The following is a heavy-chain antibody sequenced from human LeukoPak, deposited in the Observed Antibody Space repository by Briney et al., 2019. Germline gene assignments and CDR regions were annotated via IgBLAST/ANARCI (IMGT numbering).Heavy chain of an antibody. V-gene: IGHV1-69*01. D-gene: IGHD3-16*01. CDR3: ATGLRETLFDY. J-gene: IGHJ4*02. CDR2: IIPIFGTA. Sequence: APVKVSCKASGGTFSSYAISWVRQAPGQGLEWMGGIIPIFGTANYAQKFQGRVTITADESTSTAYMELSSLRSEDTAVYYCATGLRETLFDYWGQGTLVTVSS. CDR1: GGTFSSYA.